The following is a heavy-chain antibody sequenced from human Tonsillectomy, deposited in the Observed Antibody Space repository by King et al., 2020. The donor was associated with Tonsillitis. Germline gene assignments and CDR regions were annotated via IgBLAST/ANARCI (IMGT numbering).Heavy chain of an antibody. V-gene: IGHV3-21*01. CDR2: ISSTSSYI. CDR3: ARDSRNGWYFDF. Sequence: VQLVESGGGLIKPGGSLRLSCAASGFTFSSYSMNWVRQAPGKGLEWVSSISSTSSYIYYADSVKGRFTISRDNAKNSLYLQMNSLRAEDTAVYYCARDSRNGWYFDFWDQGTLVTVSS. D-gene: IGHD6-19*01. CDR1: GFTFSSYS. J-gene: IGHJ4*02.